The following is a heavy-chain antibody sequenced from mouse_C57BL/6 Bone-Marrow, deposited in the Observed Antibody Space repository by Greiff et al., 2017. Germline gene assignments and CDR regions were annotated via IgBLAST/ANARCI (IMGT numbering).Heavy chain of an antibody. V-gene: IGHV1-85*01. CDR1: GYTFTSYD. CDR2: IYPRDGST. CDR3: ARDYGSSYWYFDV. D-gene: IGHD1-1*01. Sequence: VQLQQSGPELVKPGASVTLSCKASGYTFTSYDINWVKQRPGPGLEWIGWIYPRDGSTKYNEKFKGKATLTVDTSSSTAYMELHSLTSEDSAVYFCARDYGSSYWYFDVWGTGTTVTVSS. J-gene: IGHJ1*03.